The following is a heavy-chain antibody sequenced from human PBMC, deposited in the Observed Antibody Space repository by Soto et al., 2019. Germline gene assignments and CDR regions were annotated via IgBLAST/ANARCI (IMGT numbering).Heavy chain of an antibody. CDR1: GGTFSSYA. J-gene: IGHJ6*03. CDR3: ARVRQLVGYFYYYMDV. D-gene: IGHD6-6*01. CDR2: IIPIYGTA. V-gene: IGHV1-69*13. Sequence: SVKVSCKASGGTFSSYAISWVRQAPGQGLEWMGGIIPIYGTAHYAQKFQGRVTMTADESTSTAYMELSGLRSDDTAVYYCARVRQLVGYFYYYMDVWGKGTTVTVSS.